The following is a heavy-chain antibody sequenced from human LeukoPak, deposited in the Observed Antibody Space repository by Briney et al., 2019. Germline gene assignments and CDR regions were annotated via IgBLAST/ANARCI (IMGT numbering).Heavy chain of an antibody. CDR2: IYSGGST. CDR1: GFTVSSNY. CDR3: ASGPIVVVPAANSYGMDV. V-gene: IGHV3-53*01. Sequence: GGSLRLSCAASGFTVSSNYMSWVRQAPGKGLEWVSVIYSGGSTYYADSVKGRFTISRDNSKNTLYLQMNCLRAEDTAVYYCASGPIVVVPAANSYGMDVWGKGTTVTVSS. J-gene: IGHJ6*04. D-gene: IGHD2-2*01.